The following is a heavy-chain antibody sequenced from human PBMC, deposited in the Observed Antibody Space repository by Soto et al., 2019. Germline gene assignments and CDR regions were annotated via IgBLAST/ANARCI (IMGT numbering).Heavy chain of an antibody. CDR2: ISAYNGNT. V-gene: IGHV1-18*01. Sequence: ISWVRQAPGQGLEWMGWISAYNGNTNYAQKLQGRVTMTTDTSTSTAYMELRSLRSDDTAVYYCARDSGDGYNSLFDYWGQGTLVTVSS. J-gene: IGHJ4*02. CDR3: ARDSGDGYNSLFDY. D-gene: IGHD2-21*01.